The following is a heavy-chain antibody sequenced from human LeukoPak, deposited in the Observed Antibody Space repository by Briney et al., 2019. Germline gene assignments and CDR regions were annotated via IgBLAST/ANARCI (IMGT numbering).Heavy chain of an antibody. Sequence: PGGSLRLSCVVSGFSFDDYGMSWVRQAPGKGLEWVSGINWNGGSTRHADSVKGRFTISRDNAKSSLHLQMNSLRAEDAALYYCARMEPRGTFPSDYMDVWGKGTTVTVSS. CDR2: INWNGGST. CDR1: GFSFDDYG. CDR3: ARMEPRGTFPSDYMDV. D-gene: IGHD2/OR15-2a*01. J-gene: IGHJ6*03. V-gene: IGHV3-20*04.